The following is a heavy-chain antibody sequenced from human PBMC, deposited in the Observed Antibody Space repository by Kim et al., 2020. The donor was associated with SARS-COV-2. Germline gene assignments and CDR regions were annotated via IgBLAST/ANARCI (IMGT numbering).Heavy chain of an antibody. Sequence: SETLSLTCTVSGGSISSYYWSWIRQPPGKGLEWIGYIYYSGSTNYNPSLKSRVTISVDTSKNQFSLKLSSVTAADTAVYYCARDGSSLSSGIAVVYWGQGTLVTVSS. CDR3: ARDGSSLSSGIAVVY. V-gene: IGHV4-59*01. CDR1: GGSISSYY. J-gene: IGHJ4*02. CDR2: IYYSGST. D-gene: IGHD6-19*01.